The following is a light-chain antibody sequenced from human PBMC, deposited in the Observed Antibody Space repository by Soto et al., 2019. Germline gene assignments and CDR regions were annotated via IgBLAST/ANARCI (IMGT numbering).Light chain of an antibody. CDR2: AAS. V-gene: IGKV1-39*01. CDR1: LTVSSY. J-gene: IGKJ1*01. CDR3: QQTYSSLPWT. Sequence: DIQMTQSPSSLSASVGDRVTITCRASLTVSSYLNWYQQKPGKAPNLLIYAASSLQHGVPSRFSGSGSGTDFSLTISSLQPEDSATYYCQQTYSSLPWTFGQGTKVEIK.